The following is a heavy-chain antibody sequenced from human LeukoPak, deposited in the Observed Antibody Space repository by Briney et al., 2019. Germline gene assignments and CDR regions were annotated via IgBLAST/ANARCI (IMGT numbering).Heavy chain of an antibody. CDR1: GYTFTGYY. D-gene: IGHD3-3*01. CDR3: ARGVLRFLEWLNFDY. Sequence: ASVKVSCKASGYTFTGYYMHWVRQAPGQGLEWMGWINPNSGGTNYAQKFQGRVTMTRDTSISTAYMELSRLRPDDTAVYYCARGVLRFLEWLNFDYWGQGTLVTVSS. CDR2: INPNSGGT. J-gene: IGHJ4*02. V-gene: IGHV1-2*02.